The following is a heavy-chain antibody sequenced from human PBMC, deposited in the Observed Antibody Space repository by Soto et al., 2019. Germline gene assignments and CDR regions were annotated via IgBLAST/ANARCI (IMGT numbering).Heavy chain of an antibody. J-gene: IGHJ4*02. CDR2: IIPIFGTA. Sequence: SVKVSCKASGGTFSSYAISWVRQAPGQGLEWMGGIIPIFGTANYAQKFQGRVTITADESTSTAYMELSSLRSEDTAVYYCARIQDELYGDPPPDFDYWGQGTLVTVSS. CDR1: GGTFSSYA. CDR3: ARIQDELYGDPPPDFDY. V-gene: IGHV1-69*13. D-gene: IGHD4-17*01.